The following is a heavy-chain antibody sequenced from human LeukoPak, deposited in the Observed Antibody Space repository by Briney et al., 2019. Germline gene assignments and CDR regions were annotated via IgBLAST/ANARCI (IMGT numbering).Heavy chain of an antibody. CDR2: INSDGGST. D-gene: IGHD5-24*01. J-gene: IGHJ4*02. Sequence: GGSLRLSCTASGFTFSSYWMHWVRQAPGKGLVWVSRINSDGGSTSYADSVKGRFTISRDNAKNTLYLQMNSLRAEDTAVYYRARRIQGMAPYYFDYWGQGTLVTVSS. CDR1: GFTFSSYW. CDR3: ARRIQGMAPYYFDY. V-gene: IGHV3-74*01.